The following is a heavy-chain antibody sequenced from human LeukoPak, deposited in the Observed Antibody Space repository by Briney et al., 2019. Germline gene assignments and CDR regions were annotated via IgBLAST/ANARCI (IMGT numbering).Heavy chain of an antibody. CDR3: ARDAYYDSSGYYEYFDY. V-gene: IGHV1-69*13. CDR1: GGTFSSYA. D-gene: IGHD3-22*01. CDR2: IIPIFGTA. J-gene: IGHJ4*02. Sequence: ASVKVSCKASGGTFSSYAISWVRQAPGQGLEWMGGIIPIFGTANYAQKFQGRVTITADESTSTAYMELSSLRSEDTAVYYCARDAYYDSSGYYEYFDYWGQGTLVTVSS.